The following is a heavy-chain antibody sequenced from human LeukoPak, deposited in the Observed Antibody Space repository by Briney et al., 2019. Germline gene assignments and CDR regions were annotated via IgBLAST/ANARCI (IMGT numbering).Heavy chain of an antibody. D-gene: IGHD1/OR15-1a*01. CDR1: GGCVGSGSYC. CDR2: VYSSGSA. Sequence: SETLSLTCTVSGGCVGSGSYCWSWIRQSPGQGLEWIGNVYSSGSAYYNPSLNSRATMSLDTSKNQFSLELSSVTAADTAVYYCARKPIINNAWYYFDCWGQGILVAVSS. V-gene: IGHV4-39*07. J-gene: IGHJ4*02. CDR3: ARKPIINNAWYYFDC.